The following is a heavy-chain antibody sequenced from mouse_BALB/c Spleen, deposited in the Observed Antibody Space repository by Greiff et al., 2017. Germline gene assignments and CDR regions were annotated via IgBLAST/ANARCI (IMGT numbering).Heavy chain of an antibody. Sequence: DQLQQSGPGLVAPSQSLSITCTVSGFSLTGYGVNWVRQPPGKGLEWLGMIWGDGSTDYNSALKSRLSISKDNSKSQVFLKMNSLQTDDTARYYCARSYRYYAMDYWGQGTSVTVSS. V-gene: IGHV2-6-7*01. D-gene: IGHD2-10*01. CDR1: GFSLTGYG. CDR2: IWGDGST. J-gene: IGHJ4*01. CDR3: ARSYRYYAMDY.